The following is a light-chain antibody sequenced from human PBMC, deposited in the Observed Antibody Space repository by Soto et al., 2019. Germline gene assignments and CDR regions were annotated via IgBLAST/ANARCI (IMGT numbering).Light chain of an antibody. CDR3: CSDGATHTV. CDR1: SSDVGGYKY. Sequence: QSALTQPRSVSGSPGQSVTISCTGTSSDVGGYKYVSWYQQYPGKAPKLMIYDVTKRPSGVPDRFSGSKSGNTASLTISGPEAEDEADYYSCSDGATHTVFGGGTKLTVL. CDR2: DVT. J-gene: IGLJ2*01. V-gene: IGLV2-11*01.